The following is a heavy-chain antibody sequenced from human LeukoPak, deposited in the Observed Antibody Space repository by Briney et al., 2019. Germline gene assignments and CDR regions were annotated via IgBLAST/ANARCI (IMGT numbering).Heavy chain of an antibody. CDR1: GGSISSSSYY. D-gene: IGHD6-13*01. CDR3: ARDSSWNDNWFDP. V-gene: IGHV4-39*07. CDR2: IYYSGST. J-gene: IGHJ5*02. Sequence: PSETLSLTCTVSGGSISSSSYYWGWIRQPPGKGLEWIGSIYYSGSTYYNPSLKSRVTISVDTSKNQFSLKLSSVTAADTAVYYCARDSSWNDNWFDPWGQGTLVTVSS.